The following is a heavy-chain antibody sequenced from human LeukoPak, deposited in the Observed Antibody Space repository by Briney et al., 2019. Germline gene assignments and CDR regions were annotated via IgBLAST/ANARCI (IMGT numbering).Heavy chain of an antibody. J-gene: IGHJ6*02. CDR2: ISGSGGAT. CDR3: ATDPGEIVPAAKGPRGDYCYGMDV. Sequence: GGSLRLSCAASGFSFRSYAMSWVRQVPGKGLEWVSTISGSGGATYYADSVKGRFTFSRDNSKNTLYLQMNSLRSDDTAVYYCATDPGEIVPAAKGPRGDYCYGMDVWGQGTTVTVSS. V-gene: IGHV3-23*01. D-gene: IGHD2-2*01. CDR1: GFSFRSYA.